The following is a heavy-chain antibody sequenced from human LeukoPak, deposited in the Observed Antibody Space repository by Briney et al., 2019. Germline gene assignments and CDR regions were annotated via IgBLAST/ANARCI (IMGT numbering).Heavy chain of an antibody. CDR3: ARDRWYAFDY. Sequence: GASVKVSCKASGYTFTSYGISWVRQAPGQGLEWLGWISANSGDTNYAEQFQGRLTLATDTSTSTAYMELRSLRDDDTAVYYCARDRWYAFDYWGQGTLVTVSS. CDR1: GYTFTSYG. D-gene: IGHD6-13*01. J-gene: IGHJ4*02. V-gene: IGHV1-18*01. CDR2: ISANSGDT.